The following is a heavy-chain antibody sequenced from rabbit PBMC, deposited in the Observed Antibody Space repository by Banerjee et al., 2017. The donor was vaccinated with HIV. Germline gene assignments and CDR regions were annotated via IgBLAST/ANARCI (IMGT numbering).Heavy chain of an antibody. V-gene: IGHV1S45*01. CDR3: ARDAGYAGSNL. Sequence: QEQLKETGGGLVQPGGSLTLSCKASGFTISSYYMSWVRQAPGKGLEWIGTIYAGKGSTDYASWVNGRFTISKTSSTTVTLQMTSLTAADTATYFCARDAGYAGSNLWGPGTLVTVS. D-gene: IGHD4-2*01. CDR1: GFTISSYYM. CDR2: IYAGKGST. J-gene: IGHJ4*01.